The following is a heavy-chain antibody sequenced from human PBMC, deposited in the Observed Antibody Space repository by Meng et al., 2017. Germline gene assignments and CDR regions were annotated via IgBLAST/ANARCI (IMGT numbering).Heavy chain of an antibody. J-gene: IGHJ4*02. D-gene: IGHD6-19*01. Sequence: SETLSLTCTVSGGSISSYYWSWIRQPPGKGLEWIGYIYYSGSTNYNPSLKSRVTMSVDTSKNQFSLKLSSVTAADTAVYYCARARIAVAGTSPFDYWGQGTLVTVSS. V-gene: IGHV4-59*01. CDR2: IYYSGST. CDR3: ARARIAVAGTSPFDY. CDR1: GGSISSYY.